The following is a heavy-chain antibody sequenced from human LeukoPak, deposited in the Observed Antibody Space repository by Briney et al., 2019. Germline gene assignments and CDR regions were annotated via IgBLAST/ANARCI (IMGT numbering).Heavy chain of an antibody. CDR1: GFTYSSYS. CDR2: ITPSSSTI. Sequence: GGSLRLSCAASGFTYSSYSMNWVRQAPGKALEWISYITPSSSTIYYADSVRGRFTISRDNAKNSLYLQMNSLRAEDTAVYYCARDRWELLSNSYHYCGLDVWGQGTTVTVSS. D-gene: IGHD2-15*01. V-gene: IGHV3-48*04. CDR3: ARDRWELLSNSYHYCGLDV. J-gene: IGHJ6*02.